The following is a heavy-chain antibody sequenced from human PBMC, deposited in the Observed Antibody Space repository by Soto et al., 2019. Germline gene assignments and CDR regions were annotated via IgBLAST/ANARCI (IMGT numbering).Heavy chain of an antibody. D-gene: IGHD2-15*01. CDR2: ISGSGGST. V-gene: IGHV3-23*01. Sequence: GGSLRLSCAASGFTFSSYAMSWVRQAPGKGLEWVSAISGSGGSTYYADSVKGRFTISRDNSKNTLYLQMNSLRAADTAVYYCARGRFSGASGYCSGGSCYRPNYFDYWGQGTLVTSPQ. J-gene: IGHJ4*02. CDR1: GFTFSSYA. CDR3: ARGRFSGASGYCSGGSCYRPNYFDY.